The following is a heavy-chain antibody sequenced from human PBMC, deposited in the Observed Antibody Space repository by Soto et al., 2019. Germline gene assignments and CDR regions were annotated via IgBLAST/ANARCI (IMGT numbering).Heavy chain of an antibody. CDR2: ISYDGSNK. Sequence: GGSLRLSCAASGFTFSSYGMHWVRQAPGKGLEWVAVISYDGSNKYYADSVKGRFTISRDNSKNTLYLQMNSLRAEDTAVYYCAKDPGGGSWHNYYYYYMDVWGKGTTVTVSS. CDR1: GFTFSSYG. D-gene: IGHD6-13*01. V-gene: IGHV3-30*18. J-gene: IGHJ6*03. CDR3: AKDPGGGSWHNYYYYYMDV.